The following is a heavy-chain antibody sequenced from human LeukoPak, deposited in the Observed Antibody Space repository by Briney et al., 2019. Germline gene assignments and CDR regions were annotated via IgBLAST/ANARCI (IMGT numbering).Heavy chain of an antibody. CDR2: IYYSGST. D-gene: IGHD3-10*01. Sequence: SETLSLTCTVSGGSISSYYWSWIRQPPGKGLEWIGYIYYSGSTYYNPSLQSRVTISVDTSKNQFSLKLTSVTAADTAVYYCARLGSCRGVSWDEYWGQGTLVTVSS. CDR1: GGSISSYY. J-gene: IGHJ4*02. V-gene: IGHV4-59*08. CDR3: ARLGSCRGVSWDEY.